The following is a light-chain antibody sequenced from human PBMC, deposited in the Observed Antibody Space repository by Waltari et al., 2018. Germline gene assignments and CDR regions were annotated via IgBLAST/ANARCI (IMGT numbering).Light chain of an antibody. CDR2: RDK. J-gene: IGLJ7*01. V-gene: IGLV3-9*01. CDR1: KLGGKN. CDR3: QVWDSSTAV. Sequence: SYDLPQPLSVSVALGQTASITCGGNKLGGKNVHWYQQKPGKAPLLVIYRDKNRPARIPERFSGSNSENTATLTITGAQGADEADYYCQVWDSSTAVFGGGTQLTVL.